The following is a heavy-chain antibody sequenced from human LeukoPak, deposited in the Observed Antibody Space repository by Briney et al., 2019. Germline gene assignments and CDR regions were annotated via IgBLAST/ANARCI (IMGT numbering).Heavy chain of an antibody. CDR2: IYYSGST. Sequence: SETLSLTCTVSGGSISSSSYYWGWIRQPPGKGLEWIGSIYYSGSTYDNPSLKSRVTISVDTFKKQFSLKLSSVTAADTAVYYCARGVYNWNIDTFDIWGQRTMVTVSS. D-gene: IGHD1/OR15-1a*01. J-gene: IGHJ3*02. CDR3: ARGVYNWNIDTFDI. CDR1: GGSISSSSYY. V-gene: IGHV4-39*07.